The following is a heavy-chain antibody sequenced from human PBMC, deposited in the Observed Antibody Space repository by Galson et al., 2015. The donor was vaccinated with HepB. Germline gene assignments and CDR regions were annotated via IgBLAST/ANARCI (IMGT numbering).Heavy chain of an antibody. V-gene: IGHV3-33*01. CDR2: IWYDGSNK. J-gene: IGHJ6*03. D-gene: IGHD6-19*01. CDR3: ARAFGEGPNSSGPQGGPYYMDV. Sequence: SLRLSCAASGFTFSSYGMHWVRQAPGKGLEWVAVIWYDGSNKYYADSVKGRFTISRDNSKNTLYLQMNSLRAEDTAVYYCARAFGEGPNSSGPQGGPYYMDVWGKGTTVTVSS. CDR1: GFTFSSYG.